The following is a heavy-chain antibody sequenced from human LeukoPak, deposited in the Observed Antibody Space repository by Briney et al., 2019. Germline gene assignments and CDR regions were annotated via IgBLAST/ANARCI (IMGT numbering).Heavy chain of an antibody. J-gene: IGHJ4*02. CDR2: IYYSGST. V-gene: IGHV4-59*01. D-gene: IGHD3-9*01. CDR3: ARGDILTGDGL. CDR1: GGSFSGYY. Sequence: PSETLSLTCAVYGGSFSGYYWSWIRQPPGKGLEWIGYIYYSGSTNYNPSLKSRVTISVDTSKNQFSLKLSSVTAADTAVYYCARGDILTGDGLWGQGTLVTVSS.